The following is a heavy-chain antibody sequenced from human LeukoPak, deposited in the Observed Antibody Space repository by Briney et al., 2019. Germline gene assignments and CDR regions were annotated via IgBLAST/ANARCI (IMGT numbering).Heavy chain of an antibody. V-gene: IGHV3-74*01. CDR2: INPDGSST. D-gene: IGHD2/OR15-2a*01. J-gene: IGHJ4*02. CDR3: ASKVQYSFDY. CDR1: GFTFSNYW. Sequence: GGSLRLSCAASGFTFSNYWMHWVRQAPGKGLVWVSRINPDGSSTNYADSAKGRFTISRDNAENTLYLQMNSLRGEDTAIYYCASKVQYSFDYWGQGTLATVSS.